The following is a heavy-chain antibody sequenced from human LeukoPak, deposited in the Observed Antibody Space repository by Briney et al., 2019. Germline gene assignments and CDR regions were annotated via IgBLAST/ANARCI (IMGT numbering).Heavy chain of an antibody. CDR1: GYTFTNYG. J-gene: IGHJ4*02. V-gene: IGHV1-2*02. CDR3: ASQPYYFDSSGYYDY. D-gene: IGHD3-22*01. CDR2: INPNTGGT. Sequence: GASVKVSCKASGYTFTNYGLSWVRQAPGQGLEWMGWINPNTGGTNYAQKFQGRVTMTRDTSISTTYMELSRLRSDDTAVYYCASQPYYFDSSGYYDYWGQGTLVTVSS.